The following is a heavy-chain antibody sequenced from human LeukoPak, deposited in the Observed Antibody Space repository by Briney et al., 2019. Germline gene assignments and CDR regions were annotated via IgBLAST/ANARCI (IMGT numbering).Heavy chain of an antibody. CDR1: GFTFSSYS. CDR3: ARGMMIGAGSGPCYFDY. CDR2: VYSGGSV. D-gene: IGHD2-15*01. V-gene: IGHV3-66*01. Sequence: PGGSLRLSCAASGFTFSSYSMNWVRQAPGKGLEWVSVVYSGGSVHYADSVKGRFSISRDNSKNTLYLQMNTLRAEDTAMYYCARGMMIGAGSGPCYFDYWGQGTLVTVSS. J-gene: IGHJ4*02.